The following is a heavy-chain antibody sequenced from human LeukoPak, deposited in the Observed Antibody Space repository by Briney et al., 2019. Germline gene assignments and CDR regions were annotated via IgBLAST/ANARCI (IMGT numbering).Heavy chain of an antibody. J-gene: IGHJ4*02. CDR3: ARHSNFWDIDH. CDR2: ISVIGDT. V-gene: IGHV4-59*08. CDR1: GSFISSYS. D-gene: IGHD3-3*01. Sequence: SETLSFTCAVSGSFISSYSWTWIRQSPERGLEWIGYISVIGDTNYNPSLKSRVTMSVDTSKGQFSLRLTSATAADTAVYYCARHSNFWDIDHWSPGTLVTVSS.